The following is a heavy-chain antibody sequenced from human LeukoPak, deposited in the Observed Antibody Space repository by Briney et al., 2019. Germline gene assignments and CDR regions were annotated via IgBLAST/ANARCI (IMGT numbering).Heavy chain of an antibody. D-gene: IGHD3-16*01. J-gene: IGHJ6*03. V-gene: IGHV3-66*02. Sequence: GGSLRLSCAASGFTVSSNYMIWVRQAPGKGLEWVSVIYSGGSTYYADSVKGRFTISRDNSKNTLYLQMNSLRAEDSAVYYCARDFGFTRRGLTRDYYYYYMDVWGKGTTVTVSS. CDR3: ARDFGFTRRGLTRDYYYYYMDV. CDR1: GFTVSSNY. CDR2: IYSGGST.